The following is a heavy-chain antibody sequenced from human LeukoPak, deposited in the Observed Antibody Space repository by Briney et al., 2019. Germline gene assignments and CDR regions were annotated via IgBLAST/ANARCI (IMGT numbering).Heavy chain of an antibody. D-gene: IGHD3-22*01. J-gene: IGHJ4*02. CDR2: IYYSGST. Sequence: SETLSLTCAVYGGSFSGYYWSWIRQPPGKGLEWIGYIYYSGSTNYNPSLKSRVTISVDTSKNQFSLKLSSVTAADTAVYYCARRRPDSSGYVLDYWGQGTLVTVSS. CDR1: GGSFSGYY. CDR3: ARRRPDSSGYVLDY. V-gene: IGHV4-59*01.